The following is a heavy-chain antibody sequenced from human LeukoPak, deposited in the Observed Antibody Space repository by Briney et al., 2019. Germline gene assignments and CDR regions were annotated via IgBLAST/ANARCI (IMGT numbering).Heavy chain of an antibody. J-gene: IGHJ6*02. V-gene: IGHV4-30-2*01. CDR1: GGPLQRGGYS. CDR2: IYHSGST. CDR3: ARGLDV. Sequence: SPALAPHWGGPGGPLQRGGYSWGLNRQPPGKGLEWIGYIYHSGSTYYNPSLKSRVTISVDRSKNQFSLKLSSVTAADTAVYYCARGLDVWGHGTTVTVSS.